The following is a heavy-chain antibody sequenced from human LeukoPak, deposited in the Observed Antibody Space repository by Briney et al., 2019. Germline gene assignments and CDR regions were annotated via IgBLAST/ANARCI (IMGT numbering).Heavy chain of an antibody. V-gene: IGHV3-33*08. CDR1: GFTFSTYA. Sequence: GGSLRLSCAASGFTFSTYAMNWVRQAPGKGLEWVAVIWYDGSNKYYADSVKGRFTISRDNSKNTLYLQMNSLRAEDTAVYYCMAAVNYWGQGTLVTVSS. CDR3: MAAVNY. CDR2: IWYDGSNK. D-gene: IGHD6-13*01. J-gene: IGHJ4*02.